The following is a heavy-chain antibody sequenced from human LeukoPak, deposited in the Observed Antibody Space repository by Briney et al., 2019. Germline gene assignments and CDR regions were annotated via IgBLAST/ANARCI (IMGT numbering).Heavy chain of an antibody. Sequence: PGGSLRFSCAASGFTFSDYYMSWIRQAPGKGLEWVSYISSSGSTIYYADSVKGRFTISRDNAKNSLYLQMNSLRAEDTAVYYCARDRRYSSRWDAFDIWGQGTMVTVSS. CDR3: ARDRRYSSRWDAFDI. J-gene: IGHJ3*02. V-gene: IGHV3-11*01. CDR1: GFTFSDYY. D-gene: IGHD6-13*01. CDR2: ISSSGSTI.